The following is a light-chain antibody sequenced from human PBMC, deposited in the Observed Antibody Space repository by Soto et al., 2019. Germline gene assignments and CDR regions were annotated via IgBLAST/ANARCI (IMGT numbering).Light chain of an antibody. CDR3: QQRSNWPPWT. CDR2: RAS. V-gene: IGKV3-11*01. CDR1: QSVRSY. J-gene: IGKJ1*01. Sequence: IVLTQSPGTLSLSPGERATLSCRASQSVRSYLAWFQQKPGQAPRLLIYRASTRATGIPARFSGSGSGTDFTLTISSLEPEDFTVYYCQQRSNWPPWTFGQGTKVDI.